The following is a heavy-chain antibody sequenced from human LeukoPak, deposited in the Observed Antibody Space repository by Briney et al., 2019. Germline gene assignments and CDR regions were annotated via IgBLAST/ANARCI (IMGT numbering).Heavy chain of an antibody. D-gene: IGHD6-6*01. V-gene: IGHV3-66*01. CDR1: GVTVGNNY. CDR2: IYSGGST. J-gene: IGHJ4*02. Sequence: GGSLRLSCAASGVTVGNNYMNWVRQAPGKGLEWVSLIYSGGSTHYADFVKGRFTISRDNSKNTLYLQMNSLRVDDTAVYYCARDPPAVAANTYGWGQGTLVTVSS. CDR3: ARDPPAVAANTYG.